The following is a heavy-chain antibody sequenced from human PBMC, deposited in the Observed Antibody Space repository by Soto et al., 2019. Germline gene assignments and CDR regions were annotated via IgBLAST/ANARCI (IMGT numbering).Heavy chain of an antibody. CDR2: ISGSGGST. V-gene: IGHV3-23*01. J-gene: IGHJ6*02. Sequence: GGSLRLSCAASGFTFSSYAMSWVRQAPGKGLEWVSAISGSGGSTYYADSVKGRFTISRDNSKNTLYLQMNSLRAEDTAVYYCASPRWYCSGSSCDPYYYYGMDVWGQGTTVTVSS. CDR1: GFTFSSYA. D-gene: IGHD2-15*01. CDR3: ASPRWYCSGSSCDPYYYYGMDV.